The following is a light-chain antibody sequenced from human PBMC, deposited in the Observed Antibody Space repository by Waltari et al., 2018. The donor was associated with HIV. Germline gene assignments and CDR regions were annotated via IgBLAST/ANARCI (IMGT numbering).Light chain of an antibody. CDR2: GNT. V-gene: IGLV1-44*01. Sequence: SVLTQPPSASATPGPTVTISCSGRTSNIGRNPVTWYQRFPGSTPKVLIFGNTHRPSGIPDRFSGSRSGTSASLAISGLQSEDESEYFCGVWDDSLDAVIFGGGTKLTVL. CDR3: GVWDDSLDAVI. J-gene: IGLJ2*01. CDR1: TSNIGRNP.